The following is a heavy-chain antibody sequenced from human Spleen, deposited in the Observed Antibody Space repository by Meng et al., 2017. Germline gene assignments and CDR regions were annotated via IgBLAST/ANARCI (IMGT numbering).Heavy chain of an antibody. CDR1: GFTFSRDA. V-gene: IGHV3-23*01. CDR2: ISDSGGST. CDR3: ARAGGYDFPRYYYGMDV. D-gene: IGHD5-12*01. J-gene: IGHJ6*02. Sequence: GGSLRLSCAASGFTFSRDAMGWVRQAPGKGLEWVSVISDSGGSTYYTDSVKGRFTISRDNAKNSLYLQMNSLRAEDTAVYYCARAGGYDFPRYYYGMDVWGQGTTVTVSS.